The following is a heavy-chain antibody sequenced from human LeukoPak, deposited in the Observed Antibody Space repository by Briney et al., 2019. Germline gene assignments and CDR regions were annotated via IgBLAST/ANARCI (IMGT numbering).Heavy chain of an antibody. Sequence: PGRSLRLSCAASGFTFSTYAMHWVRQAPGKGLEWVAVISYDGSNKYYADSVKGRFTISRDNSKNTLYLQINSLRAEDTAVYYCARDPNGIVGATGTDYWGQGTLVTVSS. CDR2: ISYDGSNK. CDR1: GFTFSTYA. V-gene: IGHV3-30-3*01. D-gene: IGHD1-26*01. CDR3: ARDPNGIVGATGTDY. J-gene: IGHJ4*02.